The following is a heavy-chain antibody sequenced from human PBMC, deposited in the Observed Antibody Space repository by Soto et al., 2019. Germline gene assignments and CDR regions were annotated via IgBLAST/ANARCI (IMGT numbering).Heavy chain of an antibody. V-gene: IGHV4-34*01. CDR2: INHSGST. CDR3: ARGPITMVRGVIITLSFTDYGMDV. J-gene: IGHJ6*02. CDR1: GGSFSGYY. D-gene: IGHD3-10*01. Sequence: PSETLSLTCAVYGGSFSGYYWSWIRQPPGKGLEWIGEINHSGSTNYNPSLKSRVTISVDTSKNQFSLKLSSVTAADTAVYYCARGPITMVRGVIITLSFTDYGMDVCGQGTTVTVSS.